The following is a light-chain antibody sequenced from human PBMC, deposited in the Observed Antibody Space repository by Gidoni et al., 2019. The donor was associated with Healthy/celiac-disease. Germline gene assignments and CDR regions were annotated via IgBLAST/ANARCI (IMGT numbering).Light chain of an antibody. Sequence: DLQMTPSPSSLSASVGDRVTITCRASQSISSYLNWYQQKPGKAPKLLIYAASSLQSGVPSRFSGSGSGTDFTLTISSLQPEDFATYYCQQRYSTPRTFGQGTKVEIK. V-gene: IGKV1-39*01. J-gene: IGKJ1*01. CDR1: QSISSY. CDR3: QQRYSTPRT. CDR2: AAS.